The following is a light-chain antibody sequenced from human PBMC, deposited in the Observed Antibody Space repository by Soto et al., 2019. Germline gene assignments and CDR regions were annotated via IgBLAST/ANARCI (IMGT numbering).Light chain of an antibody. CDR3: QSYDSSLSGWV. V-gene: IGLV1-40*01. CDR2: GNS. CDR1: SSNIGAGYD. Sequence: QSVLTQPPTVSGAPGQRVTISCTGSSSNIGAGYDVHWYQQPPGTAPKLLIYGNSNRPSGVPDRFSGSKSGTSASLAITGLQAEDEADSYCQSYDSSLSGWVFGGGTKVTVL. J-gene: IGLJ3*02.